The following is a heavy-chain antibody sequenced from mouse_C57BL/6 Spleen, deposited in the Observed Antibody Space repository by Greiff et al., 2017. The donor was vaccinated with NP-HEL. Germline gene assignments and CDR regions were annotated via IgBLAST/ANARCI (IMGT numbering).Heavy chain of an antibody. CDR1: GYTFTSYW. D-gene: IGHD1-1*01. V-gene: IGHV1-53*01. J-gene: IGHJ3*01. CDR2: INPSNGGS. CDR3: ARGYGSSYGWFAY. Sequence: QVQLQQPGTELVKPGASVKLSCKASGYTFTSYWMHWVKQRPGQGLEWIGNINPSNGGSNYNEKFKSKATLTVDKSSRPAYMQLSSLTSEDSAVYYCARGYGSSYGWFAYWGQGTLVTVSA.